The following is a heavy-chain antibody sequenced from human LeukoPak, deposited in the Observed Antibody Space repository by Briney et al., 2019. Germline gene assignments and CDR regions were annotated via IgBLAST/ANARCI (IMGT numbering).Heavy chain of an antibody. V-gene: IGHV4-59*01. CDR1: GGSISSYY. Sequence: SETLSLTCTVSGGSISSYYWSWIRQPPGKGLEWIAYIYYSGSTNYNPSLKSRVTISVDTSKNQFSLKLSSVTAADTAVYYCARTSSGVWYGNFDYWGQGTLVTVSS. CDR3: ARTSSGVWYGNFDY. J-gene: IGHJ4*02. CDR2: IYYSGST. D-gene: IGHD6-19*01.